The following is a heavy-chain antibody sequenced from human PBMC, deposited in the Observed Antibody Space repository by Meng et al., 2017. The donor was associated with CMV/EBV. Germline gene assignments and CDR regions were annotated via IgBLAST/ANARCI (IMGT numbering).Heavy chain of an antibody. CDR2: IRNKANSYTT. D-gene: IGHD2-21*01. Sequence: ASGFSLPYHYMEWVRLAPGKGLEWVGRIRNKANSYTTEYAASVKGRFTILRDDSKNSVYLQMNSLKTEDTAVYYCARVWRGRWFAPWGQGTLVTVSS. V-gene: IGHV3-72*01. CDR1: GFSLPYHY. J-gene: IGHJ5*02. CDR3: ARVWRGRWFAP.